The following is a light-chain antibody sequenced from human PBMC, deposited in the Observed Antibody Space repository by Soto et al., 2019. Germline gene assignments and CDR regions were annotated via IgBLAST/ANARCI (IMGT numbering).Light chain of an antibody. CDR3: CSYGGSDTWV. V-gene: IGLV2-11*01. J-gene: IGLJ2*01. Sequence: QSALTQPRSVSGSPGQSVTISCTGTSGDVGGYNFVSWYQQHPGKVPTLVIFDVSHRPSGVPDRFSGSKSGNTAALTISGLKAEDEADYYCCSYGGSDTWVFGGGTKLTVL. CDR1: SGDVGGYNF. CDR2: DVS.